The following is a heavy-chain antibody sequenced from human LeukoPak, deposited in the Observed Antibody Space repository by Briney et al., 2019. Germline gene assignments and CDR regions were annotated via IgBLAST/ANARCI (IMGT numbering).Heavy chain of an antibody. D-gene: IGHD3-10*01. J-gene: IGHJ4*02. CDR1: GFTFSSYW. Sequence: GGSLRLSCAASGFTFSSYWMHWVRQAPGKGLVWVSHINTAGSSTNYADSVKGRFTISRDNAKNTLYLQMNSLRAEDTAVYYCATTYAGSGSYSFDYWGQGTLVTVSS. CDR3: ATTYAGSGSYSFDY. CDR2: INTAGSST. V-gene: IGHV3-74*01.